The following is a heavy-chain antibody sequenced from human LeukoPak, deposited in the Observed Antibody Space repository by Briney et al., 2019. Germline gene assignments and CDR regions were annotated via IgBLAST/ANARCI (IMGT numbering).Heavy chain of an antibody. Sequence: SVKVSCKASGGTFSSYAISWVRQAPGQGLEWMGRVIPIFGTANYAQKFQGRVTITTDESTSTAYMELSSLRSEDTAVYYCARGLYDSSGYYRGFGYWGQGTLVTVSS. J-gene: IGHJ4*02. D-gene: IGHD3-22*01. CDR2: VIPIFGTA. CDR3: ARGLYDSSGYYRGFGY. V-gene: IGHV1-69*05. CDR1: GGTFSSYA.